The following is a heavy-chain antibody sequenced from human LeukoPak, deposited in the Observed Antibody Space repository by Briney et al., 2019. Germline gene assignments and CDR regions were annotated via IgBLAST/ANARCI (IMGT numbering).Heavy chain of an antibody. CDR1: GYTFTSYD. V-gene: IGHV1-8*01. CDR3: ARFPYNWND. CDR2: MNTNSGNT. Sequence: ASVKVSCKASGYTFTSYDINWVRQATGQGLEWMGWMNTNSGNTGYAQKFQGRVTMTRNTSISTAYMELNSLRSEDTAVYYCARFPYNWNDWGQGTLVTVSS. D-gene: IGHD1-1*01. J-gene: IGHJ4*02.